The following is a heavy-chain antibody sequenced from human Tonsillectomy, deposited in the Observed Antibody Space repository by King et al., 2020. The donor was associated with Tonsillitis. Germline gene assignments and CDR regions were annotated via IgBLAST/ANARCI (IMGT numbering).Heavy chain of an antibody. CDR2: INPSGGST. CDR1: GYTFTSYY. J-gene: IGHJ4*02. D-gene: IGHD3-16*02. Sequence: VQLVESGAEVKKPGASVKLSCKASGYTFTSYYIHWVRQAPGQGLEWVGIINPSGGSTTYAQKFQGRVAMTSDTSTSTVYMDLSSLRSEDTAVYKCARDLSLVWGSYRPPFAYCGQGTLVTVSS. V-gene: IGHV1-46*03. CDR3: ARDLSLVWGSYRPPFAY.